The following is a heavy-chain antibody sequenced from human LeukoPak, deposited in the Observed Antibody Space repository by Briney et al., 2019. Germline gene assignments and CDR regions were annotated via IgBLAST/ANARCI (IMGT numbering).Heavy chain of an antibody. Sequence: ALVKDSCKASGGSFRNSAFVWVRQALGQGLDWMGGIIPVFGTPNYADNFQGSDTISADESTNTAYLDLSSLRSEDTAVYCCAILGDGRIGMGLLGSFDYWGQGTLVIVSP. J-gene: IGHJ4*02. V-gene: IGHV1-69*13. CDR2: IIPVFGTP. CDR1: GGSFRNSA. CDR3: AILGDGRIGMGLLGSFDY. D-gene: IGHD2/OR15-2a*01.